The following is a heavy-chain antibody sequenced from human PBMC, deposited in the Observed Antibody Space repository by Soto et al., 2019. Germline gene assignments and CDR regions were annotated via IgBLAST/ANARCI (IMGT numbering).Heavy chain of an antibody. V-gene: IGHV1-69*13. Sequence: SVKVSCKASGGTFSSYAISRVRQAPGQGLEWMGGIIPIFGTANYAQKFQGRVTITADESTSTAYMELSSLRSEDTAVYYCARVGYYDILTANYYYYGMDVWGQGTTVTVSS. J-gene: IGHJ6*02. CDR2: IIPIFGTA. CDR3: ARVGYYDILTANYYYYGMDV. CDR1: GGTFSSYA. D-gene: IGHD3-9*01.